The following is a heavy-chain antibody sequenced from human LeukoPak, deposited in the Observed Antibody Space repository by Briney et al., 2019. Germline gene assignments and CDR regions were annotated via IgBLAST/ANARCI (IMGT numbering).Heavy chain of an antibody. CDR2: IYSGGST. CDR3: ARVDDYGDYGIDY. CDR1: GFTVSSNY. D-gene: IGHD4-17*01. Sequence: GGSLRLSCAASGFTVSSNYMSWVRQAPGKGLEWVSVIYSGGSTYYADSVKGRFTISRDNSKNTLYLQMNSLRAEDTAVYYCARVDDYGDYGIDYWGQGTLVTVSS. V-gene: IGHV3-66*01. J-gene: IGHJ4*02.